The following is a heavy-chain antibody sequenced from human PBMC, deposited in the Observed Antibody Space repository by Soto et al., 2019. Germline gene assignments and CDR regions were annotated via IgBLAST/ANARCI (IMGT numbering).Heavy chain of an antibody. D-gene: IGHD3-9*01. CDR2: INAGNGNT. CDR1: GYTFTSYA. V-gene: IGHV1-3*01. CDR3: AGNVLRYFDWLFPPDY. J-gene: IGHJ4*02. Sequence: QVPLVQSGAEVKKPGASVKVSCKASGYTFTSYAMHWVRQAPGQRLEWMGWINAGNGNTKYSQKFQGRVTITRDTSASTAYMELSSLRSEDTAVYYCAGNVLRYFDWLFPPDYWGQGTLVTVSS.